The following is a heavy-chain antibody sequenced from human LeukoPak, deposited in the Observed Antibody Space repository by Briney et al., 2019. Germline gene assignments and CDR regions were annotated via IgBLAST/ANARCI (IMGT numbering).Heavy chain of an antibody. CDR2: INHSGST. Sequence: SETLSLTCAVYGGSFSGYYWSWIRQPPGKGLEWIGEINHSGSTNYNPSLKSRVTISLDKSKNQFSLKLSSVTAADTAVYYCARGSLQKSSTSCYYNYWGQGTLVTVSS. J-gene: IGHJ4*02. CDR3: ARGSLQKSSTSCYYNY. V-gene: IGHV4-34*01. D-gene: IGHD2-2*01. CDR1: GGSFSGYY.